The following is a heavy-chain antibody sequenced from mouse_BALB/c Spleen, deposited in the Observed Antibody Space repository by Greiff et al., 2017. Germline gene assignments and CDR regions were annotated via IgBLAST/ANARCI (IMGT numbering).Heavy chain of an antibody. J-gene: IGHJ2*01. CDR2: IYPGSGST. CDR1: GYNFTSYW. D-gene: IGHD2-2*01. Sequence: QVQLQQPGAELVKPGTSVKLSCKASGYNFTSYWINWVKLRPGQGLEWIGDIYPGSGSTNYNEKFKSKATLTVDTSSSTAYMQLSSLASEDSALYYCARGLWLRQRGGYFDYWGQGTTLTVSS. V-gene: IGHV1-55*01. CDR3: ARGLWLRQRGGYFDY.